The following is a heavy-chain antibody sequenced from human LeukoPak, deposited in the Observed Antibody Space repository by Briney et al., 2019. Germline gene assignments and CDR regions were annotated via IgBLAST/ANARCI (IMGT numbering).Heavy chain of an antibody. CDR1: GGTFSSYA. D-gene: IGHD3-3*01. J-gene: IGHJ6*03. CDR3: ATRPGGDFWSGYSGYYYYYMDV. CDR2: IIPIFGTA. V-gene: IGHV1-69*13. Sequence: SVKVSCKASGGTFSSYAISWVRQAPGQGLEWMGGIIPIFGTANYAQKFQGRVTITADESTSTAYMELSSLRSEDTAVYYCATRPGGDFWSGYSGYYYYYMDVWGKGTTVTVSS.